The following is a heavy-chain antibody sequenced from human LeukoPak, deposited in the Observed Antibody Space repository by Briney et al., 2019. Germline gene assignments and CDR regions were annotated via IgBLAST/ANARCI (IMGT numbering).Heavy chain of an antibody. CDR2: IYSGGST. V-gene: IGHV3-53*01. J-gene: IGHJ4*02. CDR3: ATRVSTSRSFDY. CDR1: GFIVSNNY. Sequence: PGGSLRLSCAPSGFIVSNNYMTWVRQAPGKGLEWVSVIYSGGSTYYADSVKGRFTISRDNSKNTLYLQMNSLRAEATAVYYCATRVSTSRSFDYWGRGTLVTVSS.